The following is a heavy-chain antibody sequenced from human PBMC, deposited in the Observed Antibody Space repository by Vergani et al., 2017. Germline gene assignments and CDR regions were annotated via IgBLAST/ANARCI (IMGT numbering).Heavy chain of an antibody. J-gene: IGHJ5*02. D-gene: IGHD3-10*01. V-gene: IGHV3-23*01. CDR2: IRGSGGST. CDR3: AKLADYYGSGGYRSWFDP. CDR1: GFTFSSYA. Sequence: EVQLLESGGGLVQPGGSLRLSCAASGFTFSSYAMSWVRPAPGEGLGWVSAIRGSGGSTYYADSVKGRFTISRDKSTNTLYLQMNSLRAEDTAVYYCAKLADYYGSGGYRSWFDPWGQGTLVTVSS.